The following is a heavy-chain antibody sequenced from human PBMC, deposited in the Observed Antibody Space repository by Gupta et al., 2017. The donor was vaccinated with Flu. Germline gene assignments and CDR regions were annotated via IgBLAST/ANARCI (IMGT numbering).Heavy chain of an antibody. D-gene: IGHD2-2*02. Sequence: QVQLQQWGAGLLKPSETLSLTCAVYGGSFSGYYWSWIRQPPGKGLEWIGEINHSGSTNYNPSLKSRVTISVDTSKNQFSLKLSSVTAADTAVYYCARHVGRTGYCSSTSCYRRGPYYYYGMDVWGQGTTVTVSS. CDR3: ARHVGRTGYCSSTSCYRRGPYYYYGMDV. CDR1: GGSFSGYY. CDR2: INHSGST. J-gene: IGHJ6*02. V-gene: IGHV4-34*01.